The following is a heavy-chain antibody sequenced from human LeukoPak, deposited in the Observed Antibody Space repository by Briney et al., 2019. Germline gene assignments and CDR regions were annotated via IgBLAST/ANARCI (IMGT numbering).Heavy chain of an antibody. V-gene: IGHV4-59*01. Sequence: SETLSLTCTVSGGSISSYYWSWIRQPPGKGLEWIGYIYYSGSTNYNPSLKSRVTISVDTSKNQFSLKLSSVTAADTAVYYCARVSIAARLWGFDPWGQGTLVTVSS. CDR1: GGSISSYY. J-gene: IGHJ5*02. CDR2: IYYSGST. CDR3: ARVSIAARLWGFDP. D-gene: IGHD6-6*01.